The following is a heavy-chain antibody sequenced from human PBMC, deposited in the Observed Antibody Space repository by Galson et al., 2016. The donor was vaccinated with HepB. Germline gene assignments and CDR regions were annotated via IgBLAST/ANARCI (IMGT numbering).Heavy chain of an antibody. CDR1: GGTFSNFG. Sequence: SVKVSCKASGGTFSNFGISWVRQAPGQGLEWMGGFLPIFGAANYAQNFQGRVTITADESTSTAYMELSSLRFEDTAVYYCASRNRYYYDGMDVWGQGTTVTVYS. D-gene: IGHD1-14*01. CDR2: FLPIFGAA. V-gene: IGHV1-69*13. CDR3: ASRNRYYYDGMDV. J-gene: IGHJ6*02.